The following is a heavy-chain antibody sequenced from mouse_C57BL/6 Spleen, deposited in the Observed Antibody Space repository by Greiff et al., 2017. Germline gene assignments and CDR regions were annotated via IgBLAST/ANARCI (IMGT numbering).Heavy chain of an antibody. CDR3: ATYSNYVGFAY. Sequence: QVQLQQSGAELVKPGASVKLSCKASGYTFTSYWMQWVKQRPGQGLEWIGEIDPSDSYTNYNQKFKGKATLTVDTSSSTAYMQLSSLTSEDSAVYYCATYSNYVGFAYWGQGTLVTVSA. D-gene: IGHD2-5*01. CDR1: GYTFTSYW. CDR2: IDPSDSYT. J-gene: IGHJ3*01. V-gene: IGHV1-50*01.